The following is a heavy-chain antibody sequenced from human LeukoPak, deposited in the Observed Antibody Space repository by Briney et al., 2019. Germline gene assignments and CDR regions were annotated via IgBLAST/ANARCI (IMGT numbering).Heavy chain of an antibody. J-gene: IGHJ4*02. D-gene: IGHD3-3*01. CDR1: GFTFSSYV. V-gene: IGHV3-23*01. CDR3: AKDGDFWSDYCYFDY. Sequence: PGGSLRLSCAASGFTFSSYVMSWVRQAPGKGLEWVSAISGSGGSTYYADSVKGRFTISRDNSKNTLYLQMNSLRAEDTAVYYCAKDGDFWSDYCYFDYWGQGTLVTVSS. CDR2: ISGSGGST.